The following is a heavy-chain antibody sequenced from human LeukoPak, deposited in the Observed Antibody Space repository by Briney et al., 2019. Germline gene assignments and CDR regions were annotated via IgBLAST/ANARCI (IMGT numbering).Heavy chain of an antibody. CDR3: ARDEYFASDH. J-gene: IGHJ4*02. D-gene: IGHD2/OR15-2a*01. CDR1: GFTFSNYA. Sequence: GGSLRLSCAASGFTFSNYAMHWVRQAPGKGLEWVANIKHDGSEIDYVDSVKGRFTISRDNAKSSLYLQMNRLRAEDTAVYYCARDEYFASDHWGQGTLVTVSS. V-gene: IGHV3-7*05. CDR2: IKHDGSEI.